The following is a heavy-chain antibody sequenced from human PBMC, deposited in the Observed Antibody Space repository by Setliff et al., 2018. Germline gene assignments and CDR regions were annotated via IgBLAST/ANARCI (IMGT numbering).Heavy chain of an antibody. J-gene: IGHJ4*02. CDR2: IIPVLDIT. CDR3: ARVQLEEMATIFLDY. V-gene: IGHV1-69*02. CDR1: GGPLNSYS. D-gene: IGHD5-12*01. Sequence: SVKVSCKASGGPLNSYSFSWVRQAPGQGLEWMGRIIPVLDITRYSQKFQGRVTITADKSTSTAYMELSSLRSEDTAVYYCARVQLEEMATIFLDYWGQGTLVTVSS.